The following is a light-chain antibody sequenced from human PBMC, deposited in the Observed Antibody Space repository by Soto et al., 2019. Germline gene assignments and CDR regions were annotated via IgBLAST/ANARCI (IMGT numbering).Light chain of an antibody. CDR3: SSYTSSSTVV. CDR2: DVS. Sequence: QSALTQPASVSGSPGQSIAISCTGTGSDVGGYNYVSWYQQHPGKAPKLIIYDVSSRPSGVSDRFSGSKSGNTASLTISGLQAEDESDYYCSSYTSSSTVVFGGGTKLTVL. CDR1: GSDVGGYNY. V-gene: IGLV2-14*01. J-gene: IGLJ2*01.